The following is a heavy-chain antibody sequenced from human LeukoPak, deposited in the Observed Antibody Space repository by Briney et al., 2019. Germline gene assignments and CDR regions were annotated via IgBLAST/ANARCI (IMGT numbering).Heavy chain of an antibody. D-gene: IGHD1-14*01. CDR2: ISYDGNTI. Sequence: PGGSLRLSCAASGFPFSTYDMHWVRQAPGKGLQWVAVISYDGNTIHYADSVKGRFTISRDTSKNTLYLQMNSLRTEDTAVYYCARSGGLRKFDYWGQGTLVTVSS. V-gene: IGHV3-30-3*01. CDR3: ARSGGLRKFDY. CDR1: GFPFSTYD. J-gene: IGHJ4*02.